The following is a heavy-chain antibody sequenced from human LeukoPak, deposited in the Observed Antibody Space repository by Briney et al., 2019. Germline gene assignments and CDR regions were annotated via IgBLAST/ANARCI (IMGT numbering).Heavy chain of an antibody. CDR2: IYYSGGT. J-gene: IGHJ6*03. CDR3: ARPLNYFYYMDV. Sequence: SETLSLTCTVSGGSISSSSYYWGWIRPPPGKGLEWIGSIYYSGGTYYNPSLKSRVTISVDTSRNQFSLNLSSVTAADTAVYYCARPLNYFYYMDVWGKGTTVTVSS. CDR1: GGSISSSSYY. V-gene: IGHV4-39*01.